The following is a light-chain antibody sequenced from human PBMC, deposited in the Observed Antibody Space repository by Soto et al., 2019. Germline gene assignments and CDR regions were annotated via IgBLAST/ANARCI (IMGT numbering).Light chain of an antibody. CDR3: HQYHNFPRT. Sequence: DIQLTQSPSTLSASVGDRVTITCRASQSINGWLAWYQQKPGQAPNLLIYKASTVESGVPSRFSGSGSGTEFTLTVSSLQPDDFATYYCHQYHNFPRTFGQGTKVEI. V-gene: IGKV1-5*03. CDR1: QSINGW. CDR2: KAS. J-gene: IGKJ1*01.